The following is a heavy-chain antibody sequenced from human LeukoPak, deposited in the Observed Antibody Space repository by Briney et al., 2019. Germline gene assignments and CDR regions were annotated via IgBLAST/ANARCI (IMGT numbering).Heavy chain of an antibody. CDR3: ASSIVGATEVDY. CDR1: GFTFSSYE. J-gene: IGHJ4*02. Sequence: GGSLRLSCVASGFTFSSYEMNWVRQAPGKGLEWVSYISSSGSTIYYADSVKGRFTISRDNAKNSLYLQMNSLRAEDTAVYYCASSIVGATEVDYWGQGTLVTVSS. V-gene: IGHV3-48*03. CDR2: ISSSGSTI. D-gene: IGHD1-26*01.